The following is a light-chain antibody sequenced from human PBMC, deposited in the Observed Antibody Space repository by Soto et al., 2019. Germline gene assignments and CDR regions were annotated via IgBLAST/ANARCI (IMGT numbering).Light chain of an antibody. V-gene: IGKV3-11*01. CDR2: DAS. Sequence: EIVLTQSPATLSLSPVERATLSCRASQSVSSYLAWYQQKPGQAPRLLIYDASNRATGIPARFSGSGSGTDFTLTISSLEPEDFAVYYCQQYGSSRTFGQGTKVDIK. CDR3: QQYGSSRT. CDR1: QSVSSY. J-gene: IGKJ1*01.